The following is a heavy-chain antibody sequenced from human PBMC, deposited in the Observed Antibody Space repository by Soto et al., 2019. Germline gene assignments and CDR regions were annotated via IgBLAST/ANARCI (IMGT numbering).Heavy chain of an antibody. CDR1: GYTFTSYG. CDR3: ARSPEYCSSTSCYPTHDAFDI. CDR2: ISAYNGNT. D-gene: IGHD2-2*01. V-gene: IGHV1-18*01. Sequence: QVQLVQSGAEVKKPGASVKVSCKASGYTFTSYGISWVRQAPGQGLEWMGWISAYNGNTNYAQKLQGRVTMTTDTSTSTAYMELRSLRSDDTAVYYCARSPEYCSSTSCYPTHDAFDIWGQGTMVTVSS. J-gene: IGHJ3*02.